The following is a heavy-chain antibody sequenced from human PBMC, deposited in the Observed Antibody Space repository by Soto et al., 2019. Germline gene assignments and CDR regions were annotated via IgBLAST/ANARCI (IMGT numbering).Heavy chain of an antibody. CDR2: IYYSGST. V-gene: IGHV4-59*01. CDR1: GGYISSYY. D-gene: IGHD3-22*01. Sequence: SETLTLTCIGSGGYISSYYRSWIRQPTGKGLEWIGYIYYSGSTNYNPSLKSRVTISVDTSKNQFSLKLSSVTAADTAVYYCARSPDSSGYYPRWYYYGMDVWGQGTTVTVS. J-gene: IGHJ6*02. CDR3: ARSPDSSGYYPRWYYYGMDV.